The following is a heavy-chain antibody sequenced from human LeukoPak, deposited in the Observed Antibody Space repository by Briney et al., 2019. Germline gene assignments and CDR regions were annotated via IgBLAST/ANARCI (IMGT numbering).Heavy chain of an antibody. CDR2: MYNSGST. J-gene: IGHJ3*02. CDR1: GGSISSYY. Sequence: SETLTLTCTVSGGSISSYYWSWIRQPPGKGLEWIGYMYNSGSTNYNPSLKSRVTISVDTSKNQFSLKLSSVTAADTAVYYCARHESTSSDAFDIWSQGTMVTVSS. D-gene: IGHD6-6*01. CDR3: ARHESTSSDAFDI. V-gene: IGHV4-59*08.